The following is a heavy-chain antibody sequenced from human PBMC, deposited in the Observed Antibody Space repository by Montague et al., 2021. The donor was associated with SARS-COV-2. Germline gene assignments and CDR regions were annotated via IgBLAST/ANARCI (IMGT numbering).Heavy chain of an antibody. CDR1: GFTFSSYW. CDR3: ASFGLNWKDSY. V-gene: IGHV3-74*01. CDR2: LNGDGSFT. J-gene: IGHJ4*02. Sequence: SLRLSCPDSGFTFSSYWMHWVRQAPGKGLVWVARLNGDGSFTSYMDSVKGRFTISRDNAKNTLYLQMNSLSGEDTAVYYCASFGLNWKDSYWGQGTLVAVAS. D-gene: IGHD1-20*01.